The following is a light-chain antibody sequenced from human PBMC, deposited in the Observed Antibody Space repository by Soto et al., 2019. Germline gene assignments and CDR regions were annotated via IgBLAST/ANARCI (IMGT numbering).Light chain of an antibody. V-gene: IGLV2-14*01. CDR1: SSDVGGYNY. J-gene: IGLJ2*01. CDR3: RSYTSNSSHLV. Sequence: QPALTQPASVSGSPGQPITISCTGTSSDVGGYNYVSWYQQHPGKAPKLMIFDVSNRPSGVSYRFSGSKSGNTASLTISRLRAEAEADHLCRSYTSNSSHLVFGGETKLTVL. CDR2: DVS.